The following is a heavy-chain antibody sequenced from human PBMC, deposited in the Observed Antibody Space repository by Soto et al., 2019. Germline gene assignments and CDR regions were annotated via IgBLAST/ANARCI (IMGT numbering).Heavy chain of an antibody. CDR1: GDSVSSNDAV. Sequence: QVQLQQSGPGLVKPSQTLSLTCAISGDSVSSNDAVWNWIRQSPSRGLEWLGRTYYRSIWQTEYAVSVKGRMTITQAPSKNLSSLQLSSVTPEDTAMYYCARLVGNSGLDHWGQGTLVTGS. D-gene: IGHD6-25*01. V-gene: IGHV6-1*01. CDR3: ARLVGNSGLDH. J-gene: IGHJ4*02. CDR2: TYYRSIWQT.